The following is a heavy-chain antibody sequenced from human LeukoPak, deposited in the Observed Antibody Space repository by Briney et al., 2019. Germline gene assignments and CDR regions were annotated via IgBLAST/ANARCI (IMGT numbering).Heavy chain of an antibody. CDR2: IIPIFGTA. V-gene: IGHV1-69*13. D-gene: IGHD3-9*01. J-gene: IGHJ4*02. Sequence: SVKVSCKASGGTFSSYAISWVRQAPGQGLEWMGGIIPIFGTANYAQKFQGRVTITADESTSTAYMELSSLRSEDTAVYYCARTPFPFHLRYFDWLFSHWGQGTLVTVSS. CDR1: GGTFSSYA. CDR3: ARTPFPFHLRYFDWLFSH.